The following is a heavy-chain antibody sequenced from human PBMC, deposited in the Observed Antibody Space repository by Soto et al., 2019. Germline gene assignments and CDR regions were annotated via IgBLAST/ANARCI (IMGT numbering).Heavy chain of an antibody. Sequence: ESGGGLVQPGGSLKLSCAASAFTFSTYDMNWVRQAPGKGLEWVSYISSSGATIYYADSVQGRFTISRDNAKNSLFLEMHSLRDEDTAVYYCARAFGFYDTYGYYGAFYYYGMDVWGQGTTVTVSS. CDR1: AFTFSTYD. D-gene: IGHD3-22*01. CDR3: ARAFGFYDTYGYYGAFYYYGMDV. J-gene: IGHJ6*02. CDR2: ISSSGATI. V-gene: IGHV3-48*02.